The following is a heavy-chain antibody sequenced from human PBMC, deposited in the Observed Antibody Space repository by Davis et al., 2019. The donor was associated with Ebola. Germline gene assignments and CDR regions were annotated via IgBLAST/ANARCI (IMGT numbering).Heavy chain of an antibody. Sequence: SVKVSCKASGGTFSSYAISWVRQAPGQGLEWMGWIIPIFGTANYAQKFQGRVTMTEDTSTDTAYMELSSLRSEDTAVYYCARVSQLGEYCSGGSCYRPKYYYYYMDVWGKGTTVTVSS. CDR3: ARVSQLGEYCSGGSCYRPKYYYYYMDV. CDR2: IIPIFGTA. J-gene: IGHJ6*03. D-gene: IGHD2-15*01. CDR1: GGTFSSYA. V-gene: IGHV1-69*06.